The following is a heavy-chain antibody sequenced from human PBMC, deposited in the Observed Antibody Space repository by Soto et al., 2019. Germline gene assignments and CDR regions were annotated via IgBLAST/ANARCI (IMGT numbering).Heavy chain of an antibody. CDR2: IYYSGST. V-gene: IGHV4-59*08. Sequence: QVQLQESGPGLVKPSETLSLTCTVSGGSISSYYWSLIRQPQGKGLEWSGYIYYSGSTNHNPSLKSRLTKSVDTSKNQFPLKLSSVTAADTAVYYCARHPPHDYGDYVHWFDPWGQGTLVTVSS. J-gene: IGHJ5*02. D-gene: IGHD4-17*01. CDR1: GGSISSYY. CDR3: ARHPPHDYGDYVHWFDP.